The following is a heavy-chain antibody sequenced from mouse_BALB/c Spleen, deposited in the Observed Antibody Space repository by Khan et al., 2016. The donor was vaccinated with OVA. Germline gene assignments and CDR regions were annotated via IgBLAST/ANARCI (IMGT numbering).Heavy chain of an antibody. CDR3: RRSGYSSFAY. V-gene: IGHV1S81*02. J-gene: IGHJ3*01. Sequence: VQLQQSGAELVKPGASVKLSCQASGYTFSSYSIYWVKERPGQGLEWIGEINPSNGGSTFNEKFKSKATLTVDKSSSTAYMQLSSLTPEDSAVYDCRRSGYSSFAYWGQWTRVTVTA. CDR2: INPSNGGS. D-gene: IGHD2-12*01. CDR1: GYTFSSYS.